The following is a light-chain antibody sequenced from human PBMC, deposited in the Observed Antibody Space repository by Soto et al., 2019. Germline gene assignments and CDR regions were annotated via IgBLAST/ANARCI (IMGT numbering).Light chain of an antibody. CDR2: KAS. V-gene: IGKV1-5*03. CDR3: QQYNGFSWT. CDR1: QSISSW. Sequence: DIQMTQSPSTLSASIGDRVTITCRASQSISSWLAWYQQKPGKAPKLLIYKASNLERGVPSRFSGSGSGTAFTLTISSLQPDDFATYYCQQYNGFSWTFGQGTKVEIK. J-gene: IGKJ1*01.